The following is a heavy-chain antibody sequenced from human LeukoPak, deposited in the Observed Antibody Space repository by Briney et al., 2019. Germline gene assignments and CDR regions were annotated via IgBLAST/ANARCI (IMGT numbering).Heavy chain of an antibody. CDR3: AKKGYSGYDPFDY. V-gene: IGHV3-23*01. D-gene: IGHD5-12*01. CDR2: ISGSGGST. CDR1: GFTFSSYA. J-gene: IGHJ4*02. Sequence: GGSLRLYCAASGFTFSSYAMSWVRQAPGKGLEWVSAISGSGGSTYYADSVKGRFTISRDNSKNTLYLQMNSLRAEDTAVYYCAKKGYSGYDPFDYWGQGTLVTVSS.